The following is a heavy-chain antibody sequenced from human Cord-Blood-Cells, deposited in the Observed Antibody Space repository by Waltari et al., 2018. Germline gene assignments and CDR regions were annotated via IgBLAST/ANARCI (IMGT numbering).Heavy chain of an antibody. CDR3: AREDIVVVVAATEDAFDI. D-gene: IGHD2-15*01. CDR1: GYTFTGYY. V-gene: IGHV1-2*02. CDR2: INPNSGGT. J-gene: IGHJ3*02. Sequence: QLVQSGAEVKKPGASVKVSCKASGYTFTGYYMHWVRQAPGHGLEWMGWINPNSGGTNYAQKFQGRVTMTRDTSISTAYMELSRLRSDDTAVYYCAREDIVVVVAATEDAFDIWGQGTMVTVSS.